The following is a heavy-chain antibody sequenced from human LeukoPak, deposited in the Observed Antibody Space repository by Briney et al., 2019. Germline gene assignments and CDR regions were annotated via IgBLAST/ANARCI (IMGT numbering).Heavy chain of an antibody. J-gene: IGHJ4*02. CDR1: GFTVSSSY. CDR2: IYIGGST. CDR3: ATEGQYYDSSGYPTWTFDS. Sequence: GGSLRLSCAASGFTVSSSYMSWVRQAPGKGLEWVSVIYIGGSTYYADSVKGRFTISRDNSKNTLYLQMNSLRAEDTAVYYCATEGQYYDSSGYPTWTFDSWGQGTLVTVSS. D-gene: IGHD3-22*01. V-gene: IGHV3-66*02.